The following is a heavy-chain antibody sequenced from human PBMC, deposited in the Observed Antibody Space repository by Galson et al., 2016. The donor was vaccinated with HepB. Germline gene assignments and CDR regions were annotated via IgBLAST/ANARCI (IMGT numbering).Heavy chain of an antibody. J-gene: IGHJ4*02. D-gene: IGHD1-26*01. V-gene: IGHV3-53*01. CDR2: IYAGGTT. CDR1: GFIVRDNY. CDR3: ARGKGVGATRGWWDY. Sequence: SLRLSCAVSGFIVRDNYMSWVRQAPGKGLEWVSVIYAGGTTEYADSVRGRFIISKDTSKNTLYLQMDSLRAEDTAVYYCARGKGVGATRGWWDYWGQGTLVTVSS.